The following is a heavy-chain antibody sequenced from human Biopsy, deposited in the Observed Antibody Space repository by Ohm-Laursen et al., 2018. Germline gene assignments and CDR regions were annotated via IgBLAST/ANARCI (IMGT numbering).Heavy chain of an antibody. J-gene: IGHJ1*01. CDR2: FAPENGKT. Sequence: GASVKVSCKVSGYTLTELSMHWVRQAPGKGLEWMGGFAPENGKTVYAQNFQARVSMTEDTSTDTAYMELRSLRSDDTAVYYCAKGQDLRGGAEYFQHWGQGALVTVSS. CDR1: GYTLTELS. CDR3: AKGQDLRGGAEYFQH. V-gene: IGHV1-24*01. D-gene: IGHD2-15*01.